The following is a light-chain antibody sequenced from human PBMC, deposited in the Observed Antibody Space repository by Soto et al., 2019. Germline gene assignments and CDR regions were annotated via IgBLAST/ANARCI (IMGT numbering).Light chain of an antibody. J-gene: IGKJ1*01. CDR2: AAS. Sequence: DIQMTQSPSSLSASVGDRVTITCRASQSISNYLNWYQQKPGKAPNLLIYAASSLHSGVPSRFSGSGSGTDFTLTISSLQPADFATYFCQQSYITPGTFGQGTKVEIK. CDR1: QSISNY. CDR3: QQSYITPGT. V-gene: IGKV1-39*01.